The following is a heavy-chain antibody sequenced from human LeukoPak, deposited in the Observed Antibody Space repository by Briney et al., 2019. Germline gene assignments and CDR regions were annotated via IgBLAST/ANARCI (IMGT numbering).Heavy chain of an antibody. V-gene: IGHV3-30*04. D-gene: IGHD6-13*01. CDR3: ARDNTIGAADYYFDY. CDR1: GFTFSSYA. J-gene: IGHJ4*02. CDR2: VASDGNDK. Sequence: PGGSLRLSCAASGFTFSSYAMSWVRQAPGKGLEWVAVVASDGNDKHHADSVKGRFTISRDNSKNTLYLQMNSLRADDTAVYYCARDNTIGAADYYFDYWGQGTLVTVSS.